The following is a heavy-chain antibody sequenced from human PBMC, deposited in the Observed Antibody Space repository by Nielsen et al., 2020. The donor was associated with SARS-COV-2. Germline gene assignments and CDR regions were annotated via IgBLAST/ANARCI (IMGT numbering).Heavy chain of an antibody. D-gene: IGHD6-6*01. J-gene: IGHJ4*02. CDR3: ARRLAYSSSSGDFDS. Sequence: GSLRLSCTVSGGSISRYYWSWIRQPPGKGLEWIAYIYYSGATNYNPSLKSRVTISVDTPKNQVSLKLSSVTAADTAVYYCARRLAYSSSSGDFDSWGQGTLVTVSS. V-gene: IGHV4-59*08. CDR2: IYYSGAT. CDR1: GGSISRYY.